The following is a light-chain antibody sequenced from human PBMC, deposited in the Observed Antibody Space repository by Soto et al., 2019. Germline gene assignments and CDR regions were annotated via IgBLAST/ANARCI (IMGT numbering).Light chain of an antibody. V-gene: IGKV1-33*01. J-gene: IGKJ4*01. CDR3: QQYDNLPLT. CDR2: DAS. CDR1: QDISNY. Sequence: DIQMTQSPSSLSASVGDRVTITCQASQDISNYLNWYQQKPGKAPKLLIYDASNLETGVPSRFSGSGSGTDFTCTISSLQPEDIATYSCQQYDNLPLTFGGGTKVEIK.